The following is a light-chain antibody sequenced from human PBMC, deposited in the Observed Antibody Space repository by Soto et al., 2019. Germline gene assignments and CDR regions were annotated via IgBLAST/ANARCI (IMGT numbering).Light chain of an antibody. CDR2: DVS. CDR3: NSYTSSSTLYVV. J-gene: IGLJ2*01. CDR1: SSDVGGYNY. V-gene: IGLV2-14*01. Sequence: QSALTQPASVSGSPGQSITISCTGTSSDVGGYNYVSWYQQHPGKAPKLMIYDVSNRPSGVSNRFSGSKSGNTASLTISGLEGEDEAEYYCNSYTSSSTLYVVFGGGTKVTVL.